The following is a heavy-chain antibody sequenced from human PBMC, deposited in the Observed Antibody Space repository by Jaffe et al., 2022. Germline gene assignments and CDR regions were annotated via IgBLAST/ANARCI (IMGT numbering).Heavy chain of an antibody. CDR2: IRYDGSNK. CDR1: GFTFSSYG. Sequence: QVQLVESGGGVVQPGGSLRLSCAASGFTFSSYGMHWVRQAPGKGLEWVAFIRYDGSNKYYADSVKGRFTISRDNSKNTLYLQMNSLRAEDTAVYYCAKDTVTTNIEGYFDYWGQGTLVTVSS. J-gene: IGHJ4*02. V-gene: IGHV3-30*02. CDR3: AKDTVTTNIEGYFDY. D-gene: IGHD4-17*01.